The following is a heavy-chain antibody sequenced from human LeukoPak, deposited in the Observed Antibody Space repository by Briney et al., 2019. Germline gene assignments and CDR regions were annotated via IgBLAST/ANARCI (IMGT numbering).Heavy chain of an antibody. D-gene: IGHD2-2*01. J-gene: IGHJ4*02. CDR2: IIQDGSAK. CDR1: GFTFSTYR. Sequence: GGSLRLSCVASGFTFSTYRMSWVRQAPGKGLVWVANIIQDGSAKNYVDSVEGRFTISRDNSKNTLYLQLNSLRAEDTAIYYCARECTSTSCYMSEYFDCWGQGTLVTVSS. V-gene: IGHV3-7*01. CDR3: ARECTSTSCYMSEYFDC.